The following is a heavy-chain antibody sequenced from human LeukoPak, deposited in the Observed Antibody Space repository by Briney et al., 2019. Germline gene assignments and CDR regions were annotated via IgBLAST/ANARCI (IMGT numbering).Heavy chain of an antibody. CDR2: INTNTGNP. Sequence: ASVKVSCKASGYTFNSYARNWVRQARGQGLECMGWINTNTGNPTYAQGFTGRFVFSLDTSVSTAYLQISSLKAEDTAVYYCARGARPYYYGMDVWGQGTTVTVSS. J-gene: IGHJ6*02. D-gene: IGHD1-26*01. CDR1: GYTFNSYA. CDR3: ARGARPYYYGMDV. V-gene: IGHV7-4-1*02.